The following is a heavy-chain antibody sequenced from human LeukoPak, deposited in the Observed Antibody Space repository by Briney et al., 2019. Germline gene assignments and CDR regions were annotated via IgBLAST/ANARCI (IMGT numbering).Heavy chain of an antibody. CDR2: ISSSSSYI. J-gene: IGHJ4*02. CDR1: GFTFSSYS. D-gene: IGHD2-2*01. V-gene: IGHV3-21*01. Sequence: PGGSLRLSCAASGFTFSSYSMNWVRQAPGKGLEWVSSISSSSSYIYYADSVKGRFTISRDNAKNSLYLQMNSLRAEDTAVYYCARGYCSSTSCYSSPFDYWGQGTLVTVSS. CDR3: ARGYCSSTSCYSSPFDY.